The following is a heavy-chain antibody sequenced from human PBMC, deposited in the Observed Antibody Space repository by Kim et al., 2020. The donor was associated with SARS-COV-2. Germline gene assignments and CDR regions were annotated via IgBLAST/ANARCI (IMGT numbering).Heavy chain of an antibody. J-gene: IGHJ4*02. CDR2: IYPGDSDT. D-gene: IGHD5-12*01. Sequence: GESLKISCKGSGDTFSSYWIAWVRQMPGKGLEWMGIIYPGDSDTRYSPSFQGQVTISADKSISTAYLQWSSLKASDTAMYYCARRHYSGHDWVFDYWGQGTLVTVSS. CDR1: GDTFSSYW. V-gene: IGHV5-51*01. CDR3: ARRHYSGHDWVFDY.